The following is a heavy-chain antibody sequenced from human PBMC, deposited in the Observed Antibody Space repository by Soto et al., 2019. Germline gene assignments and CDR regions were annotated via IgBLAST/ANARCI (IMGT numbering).Heavy chain of an antibody. CDR1: GYTFTGYY. CDR2: INPNSGGT. CDR3: ARVLVPANSYYFDY. D-gene: IGHD2-2*01. Sequence: GASVQVSRKASGYTFTGYYMHCVRQAPGQGLEWMGWINPNSGGTNYAQKFQGRVTMTRDTSISTAYMELSRLRSDDTAVYYCARVLVPANSYYFDYWGQGTLVTVSA. V-gene: IGHV1-2*02. J-gene: IGHJ4*02.